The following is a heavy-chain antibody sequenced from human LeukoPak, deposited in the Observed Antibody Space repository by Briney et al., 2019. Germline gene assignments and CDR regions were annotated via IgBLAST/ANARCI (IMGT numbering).Heavy chain of an antibody. CDR1: GGSISSGGYY. CDR2: IYYSGST. CDR3: ARRLIGYCSSTSCDATYWYFDL. J-gene: IGHJ2*01. V-gene: IGHV4-31*03. Sequence: SQTLSLTCTVSGGSISSGGYYWRWIRQHPGKGLEWIGYIYYSGSTYYNPSLKSRVTISVDTSKNQFSLKLSSVTAADTAVYYCARRLIGYCSSTSCDATYWYFDLWGRGTLVTVSS. D-gene: IGHD2-2*03.